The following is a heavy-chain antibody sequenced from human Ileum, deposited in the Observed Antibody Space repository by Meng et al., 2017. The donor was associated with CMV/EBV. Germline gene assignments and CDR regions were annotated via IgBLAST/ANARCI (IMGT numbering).Heavy chain of an antibody. CDR3: AREENTVNQFEY. Sequence: QVLLQGSGPGRVKPSETLSLPCSVSGGSISTYYGAWVRRPAGKALEWIGRINAGGSTNDNPSLKSRVTMSVDTSKNQFSLKVTSVTAADTAVYYCAREENTVNQFEYWGQGTLVTVSS. CDR2: INAGGST. CDR1: GGSISTYY. J-gene: IGHJ4*02. D-gene: IGHD4-17*01. V-gene: IGHV4-4*07.